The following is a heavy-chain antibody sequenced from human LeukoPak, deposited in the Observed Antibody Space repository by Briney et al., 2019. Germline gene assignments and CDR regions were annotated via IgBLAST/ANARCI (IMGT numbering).Heavy chain of an antibody. CDR2: IDNGGNT. Sequence: GGALRLSCAASGFSVSSNYMSWVRQAPGTGLEWVSVIDNGGNTYYADSVKGRFTFSRDNSKNTLYLQMNSLRAEDTAVYYCARDGSARSIGNWGQGTLVSV. D-gene: IGHD6-6*01. V-gene: IGHV3-53*01. CDR3: ARDGSARSIGN. CDR1: GFSVSSNY. J-gene: IGHJ4*02.